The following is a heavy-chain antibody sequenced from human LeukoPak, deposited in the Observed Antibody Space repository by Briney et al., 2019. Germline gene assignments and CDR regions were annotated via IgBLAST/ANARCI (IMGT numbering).Heavy chain of an antibody. D-gene: IGHD1-7*01. CDR1: GGSVSSYY. J-gene: IGHJ6*02. Sequence: SETLSLTCTVSGGSVSSYYWSWIRQPPGKGLEWIGYIYYSGSTNYNPSLKSRVTISVDTSKNQFSLKLSSVTAADTAVYHCARDNWNYGSSMDVWGQGATVTVSS. CDR2: IYYSGST. V-gene: IGHV4-59*02. CDR3: ARDNWNYGSSMDV.